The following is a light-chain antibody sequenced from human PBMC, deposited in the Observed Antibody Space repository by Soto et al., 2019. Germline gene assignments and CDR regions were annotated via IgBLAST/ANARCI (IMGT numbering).Light chain of an antibody. J-gene: IGLJ1*01. V-gene: IGLV2-14*01. CDR2: DVS. Sequence: QSALTQPASESGSPGQSITISCTGTSSDVGGYNYVSWYQQHPGKAPKLMIYDVSNRPSGVSNRFSGSKSGNTASLTISGLQAEDEADYYCSSYTSSSTYVFGTGPKVTVL. CDR3: SSYTSSSTYV. CDR1: SSDVGGYNY.